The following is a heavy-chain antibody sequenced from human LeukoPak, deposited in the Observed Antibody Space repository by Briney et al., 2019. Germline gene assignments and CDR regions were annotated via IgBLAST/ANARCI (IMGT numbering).Heavy chain of an antibody. CDR3: AKDGQLGGSSWFTLYFDY. CDR1: RFSFRSYD. D-gene: IGHD6-13*01. V-gene: IGHV3-30*18. CDR2: SSYDESNT. J-gene: IGHJ4*02. Sequence: HPGGSLRLSCAASRFSFRSYDMHWVRQAPGKGLEWLAVSSYDESNTYYTASVKGRFTISRDNSKNTLYLQMNSLRPEDTAVYYCAKDGQLGGSSWFTLYFDYWGQGTLVTVSS.